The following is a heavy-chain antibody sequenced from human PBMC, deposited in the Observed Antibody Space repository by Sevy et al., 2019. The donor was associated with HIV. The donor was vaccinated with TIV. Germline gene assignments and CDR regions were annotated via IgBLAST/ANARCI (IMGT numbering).Heavy chain of an antibody. CDR2: ISGSGGST. Sequence: GESLKISCAASGFTFSSYAMSWVRQAPGKGLEWVSAISGSGGSTYYADSVKGRFTISRDNSKNTLYLQMNSLRAEDTAVYYCAKNQYYDFWSGYYWLYWGQGTLVTVS. CDR1: GFTFSSYA. D-gene: IGHD3-3*01. J-gene: IGHJ4*02. CDR3: AKNQYYDFWSGYYWLY. V-gene: IGHV3-23*01.